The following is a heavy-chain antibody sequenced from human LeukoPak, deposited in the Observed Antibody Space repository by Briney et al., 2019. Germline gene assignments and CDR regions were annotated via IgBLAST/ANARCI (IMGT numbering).Heavy chain of an antibody. CDR3: ARESSVVAAMRGYGAFDI. J-gene: IGHJ3*02. CDR2: IYSGGST. CDR1: GFTVSSNY. V-gene: IGHV3-53*01. Sequence: GGPLRLSCAASGFTVSSNYMSWVRQAPGKGLEWVSVIYSGGSTYYADSVKGRFTISRDNSKNTLYLQMNSLRAEDTAVYYCARESSVVAAMRGYGAFDIWGQGTMVTVSS. D-gene: IGHD2-15*01.